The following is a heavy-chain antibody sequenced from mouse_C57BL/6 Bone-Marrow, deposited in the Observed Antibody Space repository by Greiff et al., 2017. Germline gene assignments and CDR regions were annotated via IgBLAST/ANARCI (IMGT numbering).Heavy chain of an antibody. Sequence: VQLKDSGTVLARPGASVKMSCKTSGYTFTSYWMHWVKQRPGQGLEWIGAIYPGNSDTSYNQKFKGKAKLTAVTSASTAYMELSSLTNEDSAVYYCTRGSIYYDYDVGAMDYWGQGTSVTVSS. CDR2: IYPGNSDT. J-gene: IGHJ4*01. CDR1: GYTFTSYW. CDR3: TRGSIYYDYDVGAMDY. D-gene: IGHD2-4*01. V-gene: IGHV1-5*01.